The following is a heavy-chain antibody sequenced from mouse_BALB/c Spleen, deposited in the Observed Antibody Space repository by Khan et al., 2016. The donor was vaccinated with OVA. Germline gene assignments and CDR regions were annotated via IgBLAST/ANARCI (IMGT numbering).Heavy chain of an antibody. Sequence: EVQLQESGPGLVKPSQSLSLTCTVTGYSITSGYGWNWIRQFPGNKLEWMGYLSYSGSTDYNPSLKSRISITRDTSKNQFFLQLNSVTTEDTATYYCARTARIKYWGQGTTLTVSS. D-gene: IGHD1-2*01. CDR1: GYSITSGYG. J-gene: IGHJ2*01. CDR2: LSYSGST. CDR3: ARTARIKY. V-gene: IGHV3-2*02.